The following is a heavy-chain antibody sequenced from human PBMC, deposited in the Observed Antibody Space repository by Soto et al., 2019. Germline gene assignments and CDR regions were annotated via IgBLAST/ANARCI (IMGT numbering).Heavy chain of an antibody. D-gene: IGHD4-17*01. CDR1: GGSMSSSSYY. Sequence: SETLSLTCTVSGGSMSSSSYYWGWIRQPPGKGLEWIGSIHLGGRTYYNPSLKSRLTMSVDTSKKQLSLKLSSLTAADTAVYYCERQPNYDYGDFGPSDYWGPGPLVTVS. V-gene: IGHV4-39*01. J-gene: IGHJ4*02. CDR3: ERQPNYDYGDFGPSDY. CDR2: IHLGGRT.